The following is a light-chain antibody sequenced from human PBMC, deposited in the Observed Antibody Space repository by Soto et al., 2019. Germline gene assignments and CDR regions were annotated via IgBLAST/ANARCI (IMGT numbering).Light chain of an antibody. CDR3: QRNASPPT. CDR2: GAS. J-gene: IGKJ5*01. Sequence: EIVLTQSPGTLSLSPGERATLSCRASQSLTTRYLAWYQQKPGQAPRLLIYGASSRATGIPDRFSGSGSGTDFTISSSRLEAEDFSVYYCQRNASPPTFGQGTRLEIK. CDR1: QSLTTRY. V-gene: IGKV3-20*01.